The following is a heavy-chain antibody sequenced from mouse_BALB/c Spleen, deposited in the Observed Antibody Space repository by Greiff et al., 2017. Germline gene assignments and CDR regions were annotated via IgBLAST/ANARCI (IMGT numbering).Heavy chain of an antibody. CDR3: TRSYYYGSSYQNYAMDY. J-gene: IGHJ4*01. Sequence: QVQLQQSGAELVKPGASVKLSCKASGYTFTSYYMYWVKQRPGQGLEWIGEINPSNGGTNFNEKFKSKATLTVDKSSSTAYMQLSSLTSEDSAVYYCTRSYYYGSSYQNYAMDYWGQGTSVTVSS. V-gene: IGHV1S81*02. CDR2: INPSNGGT. CDR1: GYTFTSYY. D-gene: IGHD1-1*01.